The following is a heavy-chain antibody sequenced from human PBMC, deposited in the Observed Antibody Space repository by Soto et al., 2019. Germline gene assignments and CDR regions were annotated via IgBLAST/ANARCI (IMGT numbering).Heavy chain of an antibody. J-gene: IGHJ4*02. CDR3: ARDNGGTFDY. V-gene: IGHV3-11*05. CDR1: GFTFSDYY. Sequence: QVQLVESRGGLVKPGGSLRLSCAASGFTFSDYYMAWIRQAPGKGLEWVSYISSSSTSTNYADSVRGRFTISRDDAKNSLYLQMNSLRAEDTAVYYCARDNGGTFDYWGQGTLVTVSS. CDR2: ISSSSTST. D-gene: IGHD2-8*01.